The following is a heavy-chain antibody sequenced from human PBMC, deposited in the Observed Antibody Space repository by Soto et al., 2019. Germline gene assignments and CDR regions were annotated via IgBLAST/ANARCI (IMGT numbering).Heavy chain of an antibody. J-gene: IGHJ6*02. CDR2: IWYDGSNK. Sequence: PVGSLRLSCAASGFTFSSYGMHWVRQAPGKGLEWVAVIWYDGSNKYYADSVKGRFTISRDNSKNTLYLQMNSLRAEDTAVYYCARDVNVLRFLEWLAPPLDVWGQGTTVTVSS. D-gene: IGHD3-3*01. CDR1: GFTFSSYG. CDR3: ARDVNVLRFLEWLAPPLDV. V-gene: IGHV3-33*01.